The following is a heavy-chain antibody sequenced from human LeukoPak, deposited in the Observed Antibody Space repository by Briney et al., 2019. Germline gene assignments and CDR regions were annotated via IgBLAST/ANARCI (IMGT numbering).Heavy chain of an antibody. CDR3: ARNDFWSGYYGSWGNDY. CDR2: MNPNSGNT. Sequence: ASVHVSCNASGYTFPSYDINWVRQATGQGLEWMGWMNPNSGNTGYAQKFQGRVTITRNTSISTAYMELSSLRSEDTAVYYCARNDFWSGYYGSWGNDYWGQGTLVTVSS. D-gene: IGHD3-3*01. J-gene: IGHJ4*02. CDR1: GYTFPSYD. V-gene: IGHV1-8*03.